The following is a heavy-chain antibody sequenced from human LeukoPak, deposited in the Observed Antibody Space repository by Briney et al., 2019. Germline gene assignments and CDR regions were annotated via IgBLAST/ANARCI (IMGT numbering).Heavy chain of an antibody. Sequence: GASVKVSCKASGYTFTGYYIHWVRQAPGQGLEWMGGIIPIFGTANYAQKFQGRVTITADESTSTAYMELSSLRSEDTAVYYCARSGTCSSTSCYRVTYYYYMDVWGKGTTVTVSS. D-gene: IGHD2-2*02. CDR1: GYTFTGYY. J-gene: IGHJ6*03. CDR2: IIPIFGTA. CDR3: ARSGTCSSTSCYRVTYYYYMDV. V-gene: IGHV1-69*13.